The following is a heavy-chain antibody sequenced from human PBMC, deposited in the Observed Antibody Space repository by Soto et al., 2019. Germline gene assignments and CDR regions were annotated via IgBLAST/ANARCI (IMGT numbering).Heavy chain of an antibody. Sequence: QVPLLQSGAEVKKPGASVKVSCKASGYTFTNYGITWVRQAPGQGLAWRGWISAYNGNTHYTQRLQGRVTMTTDTSTSTAYMALRGLRSDDTAVYYWARVRRLVGYFYYYMDVWGKGTTVTVSS. J-gene: IGHJ6*03. D-gene: IGHD6-6*01. CDR1: GYTFTNYG. V-gene: IGHV1-18*01. CDR3: ARVRRLVGYFYYYMDV. CDR2: ISAYNGNT.